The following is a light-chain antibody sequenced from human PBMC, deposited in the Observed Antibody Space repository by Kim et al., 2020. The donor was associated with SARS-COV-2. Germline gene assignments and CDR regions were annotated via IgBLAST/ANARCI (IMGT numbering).Light chain of an antibody. J-gene: IGKJ2*01. Sequence: EIVLTQSPATLSLSPGERATLSCRASQSISSYLLWYQQRPGQAPRLLINDASNRATGIPARFSGSGSGTDFTLTISSPEPEDFAVYYCQHRAYWPYTFGQGTKLEI. V-gene: IGKV3-11*01. CDR1: QSISSY. CDR2: DAS. CDR3: QHRAYWPYT.